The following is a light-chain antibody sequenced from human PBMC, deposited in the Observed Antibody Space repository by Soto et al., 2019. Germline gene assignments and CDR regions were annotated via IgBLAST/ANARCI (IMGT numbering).Light chain of an antibody. J-gene: IGKJ4*01. CDR2: GAS. CDR1: QSVSSSY. V-gene: IGKV3D-20*02. CDR3: QQRSNWPSLT. Sequence: EIGLTQSPGTLSLSAGERATLSCRASQSVSSSYLAWYQQKPGQAPRLLIYGASSRATGIPDRFSGSGSETDFTLTISSLEPEDSAVYYCQQRSNWPSLTFGGGTNVDIK.